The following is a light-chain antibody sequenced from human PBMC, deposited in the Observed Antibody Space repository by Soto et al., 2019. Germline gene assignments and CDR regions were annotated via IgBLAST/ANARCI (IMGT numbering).Light chain of an antibody. CDR2: AAS. CDR3: QQHNSYPRT. J-gene: IGKJ1*01. V-gene: IGKV1-9*01. Sequence: DIQLTQSPSFLSASVGDRVTITCRASQGISSYLAWYQQKPGKAPKLLIYAASTLQSGFPSRFSASGSGTEFTLTISSLQPEDFATYYCQQHNSYPRTFGQGTKVDIK. CDR1: QGISSY.